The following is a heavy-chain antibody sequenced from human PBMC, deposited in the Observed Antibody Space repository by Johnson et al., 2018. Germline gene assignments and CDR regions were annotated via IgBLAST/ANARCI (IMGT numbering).Heavy chain of an antibody. CDR3: ARVTTDFYDSSGYGFQH. CDR1: EFTFSNYD. D-gene: IGHD3-22*01. Sequence: QVGLREAGGGLVEHGGSLRLSCAASEFTFSNYDMNWVRQAPGTGPEWVAVIWSDGSHKYYADSVKGRFTISRADAKNSLYLQMNSLRDEDTAVYYCARVTTDFYDSSGYGFQHWGQGTLVTVSS. V-gene: IGHV3-33*08. J-gene: IGHJ1*01. CDR2: IWSDGSHK.